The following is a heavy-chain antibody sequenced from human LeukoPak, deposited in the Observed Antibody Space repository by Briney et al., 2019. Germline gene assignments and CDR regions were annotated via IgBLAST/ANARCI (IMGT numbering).Heavy chain of an antibody. D-gene: IGHD6-19*01. CDR1: GFTFSSYG. CDR2: IWYDGSNK. V-gene: IGHV3-33*01. CDR3: ARDRAGTFDY. J-gene: IGHJ4*02. Sequence: GGSLRLSCAASGFTFSSYGMHWVRQAPGKGLEWGAVIWYDGSNKYYADSVKGRFPISRDNSKNTLYLQMNSLRAEDTAVYYCARDRAGTFDYWGQGTLVTVSS.